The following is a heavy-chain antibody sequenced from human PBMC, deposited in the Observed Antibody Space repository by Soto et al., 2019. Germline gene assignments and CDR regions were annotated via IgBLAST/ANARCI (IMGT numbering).Heavy chain of an antibody. J-gene: IGHJ4*02. V-gene: IGHV1-3*01. Sequence: QVQLVQSGAEVKKPGASVKVSCKASGYIFSRYTVHWVRQAPGQRLEWMGWINAGNGNTKYSEKFQGRVTITRDTSGNTAYMGVSSLNSEERAVFFWTRGGGGGAFDYWGQGTLVTVSS. CDR1: GYIFSRYT. CDR3: TRGGGGGAFDY. D-gene: IGHD3-16*01. CDR2: INAGNGNT.